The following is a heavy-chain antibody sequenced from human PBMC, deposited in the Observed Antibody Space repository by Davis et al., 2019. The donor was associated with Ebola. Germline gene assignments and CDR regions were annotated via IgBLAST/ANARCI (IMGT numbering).Heavy chain of an antibody. Sequence: GGSLRLSCKGSGYSFTSYWIGWVRQMPGKGLEWMGIIYPGDSDTRYSPSFQGQVTFSVDKSISTAYLQWSSLKASDTAIYYCAKQIGYSSAWYPDYWGQGTLVTVSS. CDR1: GYSFTSYW. CDR2: IYPGDSDT. J-gene: IGHJ4*02. V-gene: IGHV5-51*01. CDR3: AKQIGYSSAWYPDY. D-gene: IGHD6-13*01.